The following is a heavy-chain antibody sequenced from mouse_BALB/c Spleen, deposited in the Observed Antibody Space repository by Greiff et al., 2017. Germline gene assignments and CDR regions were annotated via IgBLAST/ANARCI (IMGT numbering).Heavy chain of an antibody. Sequence: VQLQESGPGLVQPSQSLSNTCTVSGFSLTSYGVHWVRQSPGKGLEWLGVIWSGGSTDYNAAFISRLSISKDNSKSQVFFKMNSLQADDTAIYYCARNCPRQLPYYYAMDYWGQGTSVTVSS. CDR1: GFSLTSYG. D-gene: IGHD6-1*01. CDR3: ARNCPRQLPYYYAMDY. V-gene: IGHV2-4-1*01. J-gene: IGHJ4*01. CDR2: IWSGGST.